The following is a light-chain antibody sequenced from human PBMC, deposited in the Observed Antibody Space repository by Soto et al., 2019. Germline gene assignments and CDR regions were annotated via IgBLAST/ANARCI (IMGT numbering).Light chain of an antibody. V-gene: IGKV3-11*01. CDR3: QQRNTWPLT. CDR1: QSISSY. CDR2: DAS. J-gene: IGKJ4*01. Sequence: ETVLTQFPATLSLSPGERATLSCRASQSISSYLAWYQQKPGQAPRLLIYDASNRATGIPARLSGSASGTDFTLTISSLEPEDFAVYYCQQRNTWPLTFGGGTKVEIK.